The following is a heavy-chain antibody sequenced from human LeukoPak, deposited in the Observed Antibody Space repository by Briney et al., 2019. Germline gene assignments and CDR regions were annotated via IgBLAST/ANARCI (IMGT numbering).Heavy chain of an antibody. CDR2: ISSSGSTI. Sequence: GGSLRLSCAASGFTFSSYETNWVRQTPGKGLEWVSYISSSGSTIYYADSVKGRFTISRDNAKNSLYLQMNSLRAEDTAVYYCARWRSGPFDYWGQGTLVTVSS. CDR3: ARWRSGPFDY. V-gene: IGHV3-48*03. J-gene: IGHJ4*02. CDR1: GFTFSSYE. D-gene: IGHD3-3*01.